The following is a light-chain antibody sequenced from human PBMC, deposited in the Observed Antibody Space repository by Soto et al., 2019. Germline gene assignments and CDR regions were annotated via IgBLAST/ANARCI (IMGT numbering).Light chain of an antibody. CDR2: WAS. Sequence: DIQMTQSPSTLSGSVGDRVTITCRASQTISSWLAWYQQKPGQPPKLLIYWASTRESGVPDRFSGSGSGTDFTLTISCLQSEDFATYYCQQYYSYPPITFGQGTRLEIK. CDR3: QQYYSYPPIT. J-gene: IGKJ5*01. V-gene: IGKV1-5*03. CDR1: QTISSW.